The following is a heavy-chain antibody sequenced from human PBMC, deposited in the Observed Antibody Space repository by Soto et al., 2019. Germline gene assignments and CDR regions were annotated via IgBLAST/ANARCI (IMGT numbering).Heavy chain of an antibody. CDR3: ARNSYISGDDDSYYFDY. Sequence: ASVKVSCKASGYTFTRYAMHWVRQAPGQRPEWMGWINPGNGDTKYSEKLQGRVTFTRDTSATTIYMELSSLRSEDTALYYCARNSYISGDDDSYYFDYWAREPRSPSPQ. CDR2: INPGNGDT. V-gene: IGHV1-3*01. J-gene: IGHJ4*02. CDR1: GYTFTRYA. D-gene: IGHD2-21*02.